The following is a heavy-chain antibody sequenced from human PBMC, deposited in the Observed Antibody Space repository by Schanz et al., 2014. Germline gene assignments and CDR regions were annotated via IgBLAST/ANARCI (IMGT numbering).Heavy chain of an antibody. Sequence: SSSAMSWFRQSPGKGLEWVSVSSGSGATTYYADSVKGRFTISRDNPRNTVEVKMRRVRAEDTDVDDGVRNGTTVTTRSIEHWGEGTVGNV. CDR3: VRNGTTVTTRSIEH. CDR1: SSSA. D-gene: IGHD4-17*01. V-gene: IGHV3-23*01. CDR2: SSGSGATT. J-gene: IGHJ1*01.